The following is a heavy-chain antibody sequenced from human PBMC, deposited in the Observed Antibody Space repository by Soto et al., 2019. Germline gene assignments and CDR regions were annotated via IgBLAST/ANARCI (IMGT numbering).Heavy chain of an antibody. Sequence: SETLSLTCSVSGGSVNSGGYSWSWIRQPPGKGLEWIGFISPSGSPAYNPSLKSRVTISVDRSNNQISLELSSVTAADTAVYYCARGVLAWGPGTLVTSPQ. D-gene: IGHD2-8*01. CDR1: GGSVNSGGYS. J-gene: IGHJ5*02. CDR2: ISPSGSP. V-gene: IGHV4-30-2*01. CDR3: ARGVLA.